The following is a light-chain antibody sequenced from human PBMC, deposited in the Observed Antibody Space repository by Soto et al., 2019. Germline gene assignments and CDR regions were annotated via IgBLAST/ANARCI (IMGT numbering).Light chain of an antibody. CDR1: SGHSTYA. V-gene: IGLV4-69*01. CDR2: LNSDGSH. CDR3: QTWDTGIVV. Sequence: QSVLTQSPSASASLGASVKLTCTLSSGHSTYAITWHQQRPEKGPRYLMNLNSDGSHTRGDGIPDRFSGSSSEAERYLTISSLQSQDEADYYCQTWDTGIVVFGGGTKLTVL. J-gene: IGLJ2*01.